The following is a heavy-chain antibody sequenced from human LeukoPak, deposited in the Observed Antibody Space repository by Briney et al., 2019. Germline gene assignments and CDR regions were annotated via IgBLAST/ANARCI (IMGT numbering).Heavy chain of an antibody. CDR2: ISSSSSYI. Sequence: GGSLRLSCAASGFTFSSYSMNWFRQAPGKGLEWVSSISSSSSYIYYADSVKGRFTISRDNAKNSLYLQMNSLRAEDTAVYYCARAGLWDGYNFDYWGQGTLVTVSS. J-gene: IGHJ4*02. CDR1: GFTFSSYS. D-gene: IGHD5-24*01. V-gene: IGHV3-21*01. CDR3: ARAGLWDGYNFDY.